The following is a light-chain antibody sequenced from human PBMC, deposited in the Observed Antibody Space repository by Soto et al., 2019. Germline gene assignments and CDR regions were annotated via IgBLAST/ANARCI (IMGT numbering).Light chain of an antibody. J-gene: IGKJ1*01. CDR3: QQYNSYWT. CDR2: DAS. V-gene: IGKV1-5*01. CDR1: QSISSW. Sequence: DIKMNQSPSTLSASVGDRVTITCRASQSISSWLAWYQQKPGKAPKLLIYDASSLESGVPSRFSGSGSGTEFTLTISSLQPDDFATYYCQQYNSYWTFGQGTKV.